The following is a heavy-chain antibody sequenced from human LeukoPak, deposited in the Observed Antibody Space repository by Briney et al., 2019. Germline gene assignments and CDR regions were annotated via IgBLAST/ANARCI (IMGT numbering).Heavy chain of an antibody. D-gene: IGHD1-1*01. V-gene: IGHV4-39*07. CDR3: ARRGTGLDWFDP. Sequence: SETLSLTCTVSGGSISSGDYYWSWIRQPPGKGLEWIGSIYYSGSTYYNPSLKSRVTISVDTSKNQFSLKLSSVTAADTAVYYCARRGTGLDWFDPWGQGTLVTVSS. CDR2: IYYSGST. J-gene: IGHJ5*02. CDR1: GGSISSGDYY.